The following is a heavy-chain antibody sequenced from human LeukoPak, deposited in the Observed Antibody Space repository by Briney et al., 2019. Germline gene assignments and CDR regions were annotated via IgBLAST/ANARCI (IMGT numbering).Heavy chain of an antibody. CDR1: GYTFTGYY. Sequence: ASVKVSCKASGYTFTGYYMHWVRQAPGQGLEWMGWINPNSGGTNYAQKFQGRVTMTRDTSISTAYMELSRLRSDDTAVYYSAREGIERYDYVWGSYRQRYFDYWGQGTLVTVSS. CDR2: INPNSGGT. D-gene: IGHD3-16*02. V-gene: IGHV1-2*02. CDR3: AREGIERYDYVWGSYRQRYFDY. J-gene: IGHJ4*02.